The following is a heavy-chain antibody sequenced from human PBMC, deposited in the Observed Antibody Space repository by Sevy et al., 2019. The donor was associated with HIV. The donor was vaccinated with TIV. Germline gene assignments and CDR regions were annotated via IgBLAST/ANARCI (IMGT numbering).Heavy chain of an antibody. CDR2: INPNSGGT. D-gene: IGHD6-6*01. Sequence: ASVKVSCKASGYTLTGYYMHWVRQAPRQGLEWIGWINPNSGGTNYAQKFQGRVTMTRDTSISTAYMELSRLRSDDTAVYYCARDQSIAARADAFDIWGQGTMVTVSS. CDR3: ARDQSIAARADAFDI. J-gene: IGHJ3*02. V-gene: IGHV1-2*02. CDR1: GYTLTGYY.